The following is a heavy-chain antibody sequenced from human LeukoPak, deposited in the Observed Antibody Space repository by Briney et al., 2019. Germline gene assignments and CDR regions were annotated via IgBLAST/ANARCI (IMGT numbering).Heavy chain of an antibody. D-gene: IGHD5-18*01. CDR2: IIPIFGTA. Sequence: GASVKVSCKASGGTFSSYAISWVRQAPGQGLEWMGGIIPIFGTANYAQKFQGRVTITADESTSTAYMELSSLRSEDTAVYYCARTLVRKQLWTQGYYYYGMDVWGQGTTVTVSS. V-gene: IGHV1-69*13. CDR3: ARTLVRKQLWTQGYYYYGMDV. J-gene: IGHJ6*02. CDR1: GGTFSSYA.